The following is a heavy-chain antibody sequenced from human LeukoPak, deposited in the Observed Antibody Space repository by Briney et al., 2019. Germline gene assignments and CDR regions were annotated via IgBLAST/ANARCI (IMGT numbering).Heavy chain of an antibody. V-gene: IGHV4-39*01. CDR2: IYYSGST. CDR1: GGSISSSSYY. CDR3: ARHLDYYYGSGNLDY. D-gene: IGHD3-10*01. Sequence: PSETLSLTCTVSGGSISSSSYYWGWIRQPPGKGLEWIGSIYYSGSTYYNPSLKSRVTISVDTSNNQFSLKLSSVTAADTAVYYCARHLDYYYGSGNLDYWGQGTLVTVSS. J-gene: IGHJ4*02.